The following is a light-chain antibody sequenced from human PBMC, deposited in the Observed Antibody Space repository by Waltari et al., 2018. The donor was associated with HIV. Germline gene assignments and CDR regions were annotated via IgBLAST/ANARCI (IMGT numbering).Light chain of an antibody. Sequence: QSVLPQPPSVSRAPGQRVPISCPLPGANIGAGYDVPWYQQLPGTAPKLPPYANSQRPSGVPDRFSVSKSATSASLAITGLQAEDEADYFFQSYDSSLSAYVVFGGGTKLTVL. V-gene: IGLV1-40*01. CDR3: QSYDSSLSAYVV. J-gene: IGLJ2*01. CDR1: GANIGAGYD. CDR2: ANS.